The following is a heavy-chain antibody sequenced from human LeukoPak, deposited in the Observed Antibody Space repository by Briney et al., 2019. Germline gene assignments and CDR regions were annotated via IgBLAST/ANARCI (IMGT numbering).Heavy chain of an antibody. CDR2: ISVYNGNT. J-gene: IGHJ3*02. Sequence: ASVKVSCKASGHTFNNYAIRWVRQAPGQGREGMGWISVYNGNTKYAHKVQGSVTITTDPSTSTAYMELRSLRSDDTAVYYCATTGDAFDMWGQGTMVTVSS. D-gene: IGHD4-17*01. CDR1: GHTFNNYA. V-gene: IGHV1-18*01. CDR3: ATTGDAFDM.